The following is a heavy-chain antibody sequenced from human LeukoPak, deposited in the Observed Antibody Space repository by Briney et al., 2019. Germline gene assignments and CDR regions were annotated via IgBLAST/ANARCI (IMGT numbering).Heavy chain of an antibody. CDR1: GFTFRNYG. J-gene: IGHJ5*02. CDR3: ARRRIAAAGSGFDP. Sequence: GGSLRLSCTASGFTFRNYGMNWVRQAPGKGLEWVAGIWYDGSNKDYVDSVKGRFTISRDNSKNTLYLQMNSLRAEDTAVYYCARRRIAAAGSGFDPWGQGTLVTVSS. V-gene: IGHV3-33*01. D-gene: IGHD6-13*01. CDR2: IWYDGSNK.